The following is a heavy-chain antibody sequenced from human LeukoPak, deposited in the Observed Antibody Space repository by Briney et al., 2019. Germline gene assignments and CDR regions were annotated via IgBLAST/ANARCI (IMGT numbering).Heavy chain of an antibody. CDR3: ASLTVRRSSSWEKTNDY. J-gene: IGHJ4*02. V-gene: IGHV4-38-2*02. Sequence: SETLSLTCTVSGYSISNGYYWGWIRQPPGKGLEWIGGIYHTGSTYYNLSLKSRFTISVDTSKNQFSLNLSSVTAADTAVYYCASLTVRRSSSWEKTNDYWGQGTLVTVSS. D-gene: IGHD6-13*01. CDR1: GYSISNGYY. CDR2: IYHTGST.